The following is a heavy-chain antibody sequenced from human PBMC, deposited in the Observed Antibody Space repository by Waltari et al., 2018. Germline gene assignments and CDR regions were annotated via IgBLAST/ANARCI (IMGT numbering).Heavy chain of an antibody. CDR3: ARDRDKYSGSYYFEY. D-gene: IGHD1-26*01. V-gene: IGHV3-23*01. CDR2: ISRNGGDT. J-gene: IGHJ4*02. Sequence: EVQLLESGGGLVQPEGSLRLSCEASGFTFSSYAMSWVRQAPGKGLGWVAGISRNGGDTFYGVSVKGRFTISRDNSKNTLYLQLDSLRDEDTALYYCARDRDKYSGSYYFEYWGQGSLVTVSS. CDR1: GFTFSSYA.